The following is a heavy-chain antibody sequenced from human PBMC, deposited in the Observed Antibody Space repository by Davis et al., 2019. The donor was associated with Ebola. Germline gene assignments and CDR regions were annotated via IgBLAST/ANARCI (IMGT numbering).Heavy chain of an antibody. D-gene: IGHD6-19*01. CDR3: ARIGEPAVAGDNDYYYGMDV. CDR1: GFTFSDYN. J-gene: IGHJ6*04. Sequence: GESLKISCEVSGFTFSDYNMNWVRQAPGKGLEWLSYISGSGNVVYYADSVKGRFTISRDNAKNSLYLQMNSLRAEDTAVYYCARIGEPAVAGDNDYYYGMDVWGKGTTVTVSS. CDR2: ISGSGNVV. V-gene: IGHV3-21*05.